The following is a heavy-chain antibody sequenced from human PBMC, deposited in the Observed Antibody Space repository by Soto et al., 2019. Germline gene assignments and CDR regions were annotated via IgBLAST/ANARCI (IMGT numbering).Heavy chain of an antibody. D-gene: IGHD5-12*01. CDR3: ARDGYSGYDYAY. V-gene: IGHV3-21*01. Sequence: PGGSLRLSCAASGFTFSSYSMNWVRQAPGKGLEWVSSISSSSSYIYYADSVKGRFTISRDNAKNSLYLQMNSLRAEDTAVYYCARDGYSGYDYAYWGQGTLVTVSS. J-gene: IGHJ4*02. CDR1: GFTFSSYS. CDR2: ISSSSSYI.